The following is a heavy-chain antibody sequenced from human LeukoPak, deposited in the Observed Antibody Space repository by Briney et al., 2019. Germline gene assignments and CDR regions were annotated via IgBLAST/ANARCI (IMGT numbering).Heavy chain of an antibody. D-gene: IGHD2-2*01. CDR1: GFTFSSYA. Sequence: GGSLRLSCAASGFTFSSYAMHWVRQAPGKGLEWVAVISYDGSNKYYADSVKGRFTISSDNSKNTLYLQMNSLRAEDTAVYYCARGPLAIVVVPAAMVDYWGQGTLVTVSS. V-gene: IGHV3-30*04. J-gene: IGHJ4*02. CDR2: ISYDGSNK. CDR3: ARGPLAIVVVPAAMVDY.